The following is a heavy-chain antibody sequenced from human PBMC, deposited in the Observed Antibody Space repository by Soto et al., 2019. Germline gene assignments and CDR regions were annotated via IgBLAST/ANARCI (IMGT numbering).Heavy chain of an antibody. J-gene: IGHJ5*02. CDR1: GFSLSTSGVG. D-gene: IGHD6-13*01. CDR2: IYWDDDK. Sequence: QITLKESGPTLVKPTQTLTLTYTFSGFSLSTSGVGVGWIRQPPGKALEWLALIYWDDDKRYSPSLKSRLTVTKDTSKNQVVLTMTNMDPVDTATYYCARRIAAAGTFWFDPWGQGTLVTVSS. CDR3: ARRIAAAGTFWFDP. V-gene: IGHV2-5*02.